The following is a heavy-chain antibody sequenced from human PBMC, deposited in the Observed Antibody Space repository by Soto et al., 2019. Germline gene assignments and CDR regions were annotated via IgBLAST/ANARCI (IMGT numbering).Heavy chain of an antibody. V-gene: IGHV4-59*13. CDR3: TTVRHPYRYFDL. J-gene: IGHJ2*01. CDR1: GGSISNNY. Sequence: QVQLQESGPGLVKPSETLSLTCTVSGGSISNNYWSWIRQSPGKGLEWIGHIYSGGNTNYNPSLKSRVTISVDTSKNQFSLNLGSLTAADSAVYYCTTVRHPYRYFDLWGRGTLVTVSS. CDR2: IYSGGNT.